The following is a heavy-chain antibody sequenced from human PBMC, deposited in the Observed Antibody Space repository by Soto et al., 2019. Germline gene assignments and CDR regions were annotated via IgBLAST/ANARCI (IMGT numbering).Heavy chain of an antibody. CDR1: GASVINDY. CDR3: ARDNAQVEASLGFDY. V-gene: IGHV4-4*07. D-gene: IGHD3-16*01. Sequence: QVHLQESGPGLVKPSETLSLSCTVSGASVINDYWSWIRQPAGKGLEWIGRIYGGGDSSQNPALKGRVNMSVDTSKNQLSLKLRSMTAADTAVYYCARDNAQVEASLGFDYWGQGILVTVSS. J-gene: IGHJ4*02. CDR2: IYGGGDS.